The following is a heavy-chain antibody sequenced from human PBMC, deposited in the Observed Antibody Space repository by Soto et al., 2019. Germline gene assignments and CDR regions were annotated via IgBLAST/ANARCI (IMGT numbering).Heavy chain of an antibody. CDR3: VSLGGFGDLPLDN. J-gene: IGHJ4*02. CDR2: ISYDGTTK. Sequence: QMQLVESGGGVVQPGRSLRLSCAGSGFIFSSYSMHWVRQAPGKGLEWVADISYDGTTKDYAEFVKGRFAISRDNSKNTLYLQMNSLSAEDTAMFYCVSLGGFGDLPLDNWGQGTLVTVSS. V-gene: IGHV3-30*09. CDR1: GFIFSSYS. D-gene: IGHD3-10*01.